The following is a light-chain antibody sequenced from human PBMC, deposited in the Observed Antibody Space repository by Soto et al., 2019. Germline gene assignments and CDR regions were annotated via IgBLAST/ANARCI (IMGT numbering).Light chain of an antibody. CDR1: QGISSA. J-gene: IGKJ4*01. Sequence: AIQLTQSPSSLSASVGDRVTITCRASQGISSALAWYQQKPGKAPKLLIYDASSLASGVPSRFSGSGSGTDFTLHISILQAEDFALYCCQQFNSSPYTFGGGTKVEIK. CDR2: DAS. V-gene: IGKV1-13*02. CDR3: QQFNSSPYT.